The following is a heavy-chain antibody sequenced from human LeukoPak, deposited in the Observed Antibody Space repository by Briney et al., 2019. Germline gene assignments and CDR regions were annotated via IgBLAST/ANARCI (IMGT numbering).Heavy chain of an antibody. CDR1: GFTFSSYG. D-gene: IGHD2-15*01. V-gene: IGHV3-30*03. CDR2: ISYDGSNK. CDR3: ARGGGTPYYFDY. J-gene: IGHJ4*02. Sequence: PGGSLRLSCAASGFTFSSYGMHWVRQAPGKGLEWVAVISYDGSNKYYADSVKGRFTISRDNSKNTLYLQMNSLRAEDTAVYYCARGGGTPYYFDYWGQGTLVTVSS.